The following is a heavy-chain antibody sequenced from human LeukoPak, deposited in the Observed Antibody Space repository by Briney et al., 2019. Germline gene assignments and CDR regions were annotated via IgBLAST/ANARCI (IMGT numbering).Heavy chain of an antibody. Sequence: PSETLSLTCTVSGGSTSSYYWSWIRQPPGKGLEWIGYISYSGSTNYNPSLKSRVTISIDTSKNHFSLKLRSVTAADTAVYYCARRFRDYSYFEYWGQGTLVTVSS. V-gene: IGHV4-59*08. CDR2: ISYSGST. CDR3: ARRFRDYSYFEY. J-gene: IGHJ4*02. CDR1: GGSTSSYY. D-gene: IGHD4-11*01.